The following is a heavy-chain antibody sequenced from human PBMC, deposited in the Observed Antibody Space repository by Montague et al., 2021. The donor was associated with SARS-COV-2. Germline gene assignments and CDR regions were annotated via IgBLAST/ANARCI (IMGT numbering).Heavy chain of an antibody. Sequence: SETLSLTCTVSGGSISSYYWSWIRQPPGKGLEWIGYIYYSGSTNYNPSLKSRVTISVDTSKNQFSLKLSSVTAADTAVYYCARVLPRWLQFDPYFDYWGQGTLVTVA. V-gene: IGHV4-59*01. D-gene: IGHD5-24*01. CDR2: IYYSGST. CDR3: ARVLPRWLQFDPYFDY. CDR1: GGSISSYY. J-gene: IGHJ4*02.